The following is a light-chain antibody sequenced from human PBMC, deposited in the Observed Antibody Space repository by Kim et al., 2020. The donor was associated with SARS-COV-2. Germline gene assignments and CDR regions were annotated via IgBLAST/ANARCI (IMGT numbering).Light chain of an antibody. V-gene: IGKV3-15*01. CDR2: SAS. J-gene: IGKJ4*01. CDR3: QQYNNWPLT. CDR1: QSISIN. Sequence: VSPGERATLSCRASQSISINLAWYEQKPGQAPRLLIYSASTRATGIPARFSGSGSGTEFTLTISSLESEDFAVYYCQQYNNWPLTFGGGTTVDIK.